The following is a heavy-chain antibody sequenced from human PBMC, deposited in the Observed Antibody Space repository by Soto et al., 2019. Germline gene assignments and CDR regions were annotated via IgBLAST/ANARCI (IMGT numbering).Heavy chain of an antibody. CDR2: IGSSTGSI. V-gene: IGHV3-48*02. CDR1: GFTFSSYS. CDR3: ARGCAYSGYDCTVDY. J-gene: IGHJ4*02. D-gene: IGHD5-12*01. Sequence: GGSLRLCCAASGFTFSSYSMNWVRQAPGKGLEWVSYIGSSTGSIYYADSVKGRFTISRDNAKNSLYLQMSSLRDEDTAMYYCARGCAYSGYDCTVDYWGQGTLVTVSS.